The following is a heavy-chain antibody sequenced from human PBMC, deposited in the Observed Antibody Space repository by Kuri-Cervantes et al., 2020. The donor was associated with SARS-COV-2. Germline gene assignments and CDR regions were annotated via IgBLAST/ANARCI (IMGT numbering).Heavy chain of an antibody. CDR1: GFTFDDYA. Sequence: GESLKISCAASGFTFDDYAMHWVRQAPGKGLEWVSLISWDGGSTYYADSVKGRFTISRDNAKNSLYLQMNSLRAEDTAVYYCARDEGSYYYYMDVWGKGTTVTVSS. V-gene: IGHV3-43D*03. J-gene: IGHJ6*03. D-gene: IGHD3-10*01. CDR3: ARDEGSYYYYMDV. CDR2: ISWDGGST.